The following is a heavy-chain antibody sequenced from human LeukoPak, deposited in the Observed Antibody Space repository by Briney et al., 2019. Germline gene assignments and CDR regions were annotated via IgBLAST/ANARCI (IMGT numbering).Heavy chain of an antibody. CDR3: ARAAGTYYDILTGYYVSRSWFDP. CDR2: INPSGGST. Sequence: ASVKVSCKASGYTFTSYYMHWVRQAPGQGLEWMGIINPSGGSTSYAQKFQGRVTMTRDTSTSTVYMELSSLRSEDTAVYYCARAAGTYYDILTGYYVSRSWFDPWGQGTLVTVSS. J-gene: IGHJ5*02. CDR1: GYTFTSYY. D-gene: IGHD3-9*01. V-gene: IGHV1-46*01.